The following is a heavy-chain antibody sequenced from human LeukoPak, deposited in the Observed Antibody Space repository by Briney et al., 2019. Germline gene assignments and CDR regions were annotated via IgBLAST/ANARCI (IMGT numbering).Heavy chain of an antibody. J-gene: IGHJ4*02. V-gene: IGHV3-23*01. D-gene: IGHD1-26*01. Sequence: GGSLRLSCAASGFTFSSYAMTWVRQAPGRGLEWVSAVSGYGGRSYYADSVKGRFTISRDNSKNTLYLQMNSLRAEDTAVYYCAKDGGSYSANYGGAAESDNWGQGTLVTVSS. CDR2: VSGYGGRS. CDR3: AKDGGSYSANYGGAAESDN. CDR1: GFTFSSYA.